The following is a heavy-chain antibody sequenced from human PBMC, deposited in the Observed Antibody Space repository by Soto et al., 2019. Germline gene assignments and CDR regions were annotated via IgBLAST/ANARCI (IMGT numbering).Heavy chain of an antibody. CDR1: GFSLSTDGMC. CDR2: IDWEDDK. V-gene: IGHV2-70*01. CDR3: TRAAFYHDVGGSYQSYYLDC. D-gene: IGHD3-22*01. Sequence: SGPKLVNPTQTLTLTCAFSGFSLSTDGMCVSWIRQPPGKALEWLALIDWEDDKYYNASLKTRLTISKDTSKSQVVLTMTNMDPEDTASYHCTRAAFYHDVGGSYQSYYLDCWGQETLVTASS. J-gene: IGHJ4*02.